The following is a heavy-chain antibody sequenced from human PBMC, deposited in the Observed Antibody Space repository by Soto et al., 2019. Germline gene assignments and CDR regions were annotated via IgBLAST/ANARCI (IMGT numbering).Heavy chain of an antibody. CDR3: ARLEGYWYFDI. J-gene: IGHJ2*01. V-gene: IGHV4-59*08. D-gene: IGHD3-3*01. CDR1: GGSISSYY. Sequence: QLQLQESGPGLVKPSETLSPTCTVSGGSISSYYWSWIRQPPGKGLEWIGYIYYSGSTNYNPSLKSRVTTSVDTSKNQFSLKLSSVTAADTAVYYCARLEGYWYFDIWGRGTLVTVSS. CDR2: IYYSGST.